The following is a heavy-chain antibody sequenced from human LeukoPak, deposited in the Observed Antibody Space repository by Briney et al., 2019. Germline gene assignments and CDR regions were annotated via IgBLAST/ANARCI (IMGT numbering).Heavy chain of an antibody. J-gene: IGHJ3*02. Sequence: GASVKVSCKASGHTFTGYYMHWVRQAPGQGLEWMGWINPNSGGTNYAQKFQGRVTMTRDTSISTAYVELSRLRSDDTAVYYCARDLGLEGAFDIWGQGTMVTVSS. D-gene: IGHD3/OR15-3a*01. V-gene: IGHV1-2*02. CDR2: INPNSGGT. CDR1: GHTFTGYY. CDR3: ARDLGLEGAFDI.